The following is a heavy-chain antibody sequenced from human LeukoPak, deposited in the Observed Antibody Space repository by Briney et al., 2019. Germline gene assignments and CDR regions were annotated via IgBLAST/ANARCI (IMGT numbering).Heavy chain of an antibody. D-gene: IGHD4-17*01. J-gene: IGHJ4*02. CDR3: ARDLRGFDY. CDR2: ISGSGAST. Sequence: GGSLRLSCAASGFTFSSYAMKWVRQAPGKGLEWVSTISGSGASTYYADSVKGRFTISRDNAKNTLYLQMNSLRAEDTAVYYCARDLRGFDYWGQGTLVTVSS. CDR1: GFTFSSYA. V-gene: IGHV3-23*01.